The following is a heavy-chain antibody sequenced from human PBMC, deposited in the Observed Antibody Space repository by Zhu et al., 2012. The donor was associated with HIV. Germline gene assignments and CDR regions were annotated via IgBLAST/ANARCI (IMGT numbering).Heavy chain of an antibody. CDR2: IYYSGST. CDR3: ARSIRLYCSGGSCYRRGGYWYFDL. J-gene: IGHJ2*01. D-gene: IGHD2-15*01. V-gene: IGHV4-39*01. CDR1: GGSISSSSYY. Sequence: QVQLQESGPGLVKPSETLSLTCTVSGGSISSSSYYWGWIRQPPGKGLEWIGSIYYSGSTYYNPSLKSRVTISVDTSKNQFSLKLSSVTAADTAVYYCARSIRLYCSGGSCYRRGGYWYFDLWGRGTLVTVSS.